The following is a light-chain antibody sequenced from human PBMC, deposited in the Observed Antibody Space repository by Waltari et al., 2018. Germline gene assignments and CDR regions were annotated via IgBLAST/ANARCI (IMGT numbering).Light chain of an antibody. V-gene: IGLV2-8*01. CDR1: SRDVGGYNY. CDR3: SSYAGSNDPVV. CDR2: EVS. Sequence: QSALTQPPSASGSPGQSVALSCTGTSRDVGGYNYVPWYQQHPGKAPKLIIYEVSKRPSGVPDRFSGSKSGNTASLTVSGLQADDEADFYCSSYAGSNDPVVFGGGTKLTVL. J-gene: IGLJ2*01.